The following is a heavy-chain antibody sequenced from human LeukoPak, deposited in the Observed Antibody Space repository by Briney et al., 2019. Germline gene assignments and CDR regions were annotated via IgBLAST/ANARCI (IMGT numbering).Heavy chain of an antibody. Sequence: ASVKVSCKASGYTFTGYYMHWVRQAPGQGLEWMGWINPNSGGTNYAQKFQGRVTMTRDTSISTAYMELSRLRSDDTAVYYCARVSMVYDDAFDIWGQGTMVTVSS. CDR2: INPNSGGT. V-gene: IGHV1-2*02. D-gene: IGHD5/OR15-5a*01. J-gene: IGHJ3*02. CDR3: ARVSMVYDDAFDI. CDR1: GYTFTGYY.